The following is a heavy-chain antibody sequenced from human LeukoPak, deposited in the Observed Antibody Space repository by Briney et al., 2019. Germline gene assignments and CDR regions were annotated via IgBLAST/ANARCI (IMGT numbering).Heavy chain of an antibody. D-gene: IGHD3-3*01. V-gene: IGHV4-39*01. Sequence: PSETLSLTCTVSGGSISSSSYYWGWIRQPPGKGLEWIGSIYYSGRTYYNPSLKSRVTISVDTSKNQFSLKLSSVTAADTSVYYCANILRCLGFDYWGQGTLVTVSS. J-gene: IGHJ4*02. CDR2: IYYSGRT. CDR3: ANILRCLGFDY. CDR1: GGSISSSSYY.